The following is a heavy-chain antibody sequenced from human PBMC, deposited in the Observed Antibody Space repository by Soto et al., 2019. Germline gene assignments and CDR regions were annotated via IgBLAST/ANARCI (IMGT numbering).Heavy chain of an antibody. CDR1: GFTFSSYS. CDR3: ARDPGDCSSTSCYAFDI. V-gene: IGHV3-21*01. D-gene: IGHD2-2*01. CDR2: ISSSSSYI. Sequence: EVQLVESGGDLVKPGGSQRLSCAASGFTFSSYSMNWVRQAPGKGLEWVSSISSSSSYIYYADSVKGRFTISRDNAKNSLYLQMNSLRAEDTAVYYCARDPGDCSSTSCYAFDIWGQGTMVTVSS. J-gene: IGHJ3*02.